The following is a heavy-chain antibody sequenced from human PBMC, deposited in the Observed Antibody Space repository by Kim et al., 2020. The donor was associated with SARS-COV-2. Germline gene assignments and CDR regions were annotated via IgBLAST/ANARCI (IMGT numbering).Heavy chain of an antibody. J-gene: IGHJ4*02. Sequence: GESLKISCKGPGYTFSTHWIGWVRQMPGKGLEWMGLIFPDDSDSRYSPSFEGRVTLSADQSLTTAYLQWSSLKAPDTALSYCARHKYFDDSGYIRGYFDFWGQGTLVTVSS. V-gene: IGHV5-51*01. CDR1: GYTFSTHW. CDR2: IFPDDSDS. D-gene: IGHD3-9*01. CDR3: ARHKYFDDSGYIRGYFDF.